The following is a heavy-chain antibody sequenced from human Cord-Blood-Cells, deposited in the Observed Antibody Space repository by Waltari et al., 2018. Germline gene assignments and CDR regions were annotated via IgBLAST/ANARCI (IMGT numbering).Heavy chain of an antibody. D-gene: IGHD1-26*01. J-gene: IGHJ3*02. Sequence: QVQLQQWGAGLLKPSETLSLTCAVYGGSFSGYYWSWIRQPPGKGLEWIGEINHSGSTTYDPSLKSRVTISVDTSKNQFSLKLSSVTAADTAVYYGARGRSWDGAFDIWGQGTMVTDSS. CDR1: GGSFSGYY. V-gene: IGHV4-34*01. CDR3: ARGRSWDGAFDI. CDR2: INHSGST.